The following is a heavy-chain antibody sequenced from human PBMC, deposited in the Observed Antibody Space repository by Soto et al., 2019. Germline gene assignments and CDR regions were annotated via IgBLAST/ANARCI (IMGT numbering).Heavy chain of an antibody. J-gene: IGHJ5*02. CDR3: AKCVSNLGVIIGPNGLICS. CDR1: GFTFSNYG. V-gene: IGHV3-30*18. D-gene: IGHD3-3*01. Sequence: PGGSLRLSCAASGFTFSNYGMHWVRQAPGKGLESLPLISHDGSDLKYADSVKGRFTISRDNSRNTLYLQIDSLRPEDTAMHYFAKCVSNLGVIIGPNGLICSWGRGTRVTVSS. CDR2: ISHDGSDL.